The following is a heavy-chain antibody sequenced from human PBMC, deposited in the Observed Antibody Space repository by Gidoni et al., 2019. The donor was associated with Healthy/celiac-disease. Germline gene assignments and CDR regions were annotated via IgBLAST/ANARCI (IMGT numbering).Heavy chain of an antibody. CDR1: GFTFDDYA. D-gene: IGHD6-13*01. V-gene: IGHV3-9*01. J-gene: IGHJ6*02. Sequence: EVQLVESGGGLVQPGRSLRLSCAASGFTFDDYAMHWVRQAPGKGLEWVSGISWNSGSIGYADSVKGRFTISRDNAKNSLYLQMNSLRAEDTALYYCAKDRGQYSSSWPYYYYGMDVWGQGTTVTVSS. CDR2: ISWNSGSI. CDR3: AKDRGQYSSSWPYYYYGMDV.